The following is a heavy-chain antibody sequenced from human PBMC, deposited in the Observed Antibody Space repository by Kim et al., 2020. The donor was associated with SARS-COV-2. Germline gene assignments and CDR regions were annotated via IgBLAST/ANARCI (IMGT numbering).Heavy chain of an antibody. Sequence: GGSLRLSCAASGFTFDDYAMEWVRQAPGKGLEWVAGITWNSGSIGYADSVKGRFAISRDNAKNSLYLQMNSLRTEDTALYYCAGWSYYGMDLWGQEPTVTVSS. CDR2: ITWNSGSI. CDR1: GFTFDDYA. CDR3: AGWSYYGMDL. J-gene: IGHJ6*02. D-gene: IGHD6-19*01. V-gene: IGHV3-9*01.